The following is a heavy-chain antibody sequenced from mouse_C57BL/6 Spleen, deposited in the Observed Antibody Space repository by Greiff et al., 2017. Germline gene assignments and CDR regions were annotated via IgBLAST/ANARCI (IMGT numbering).Heavy chain of an antibody. CDR2: INPSSGYT. J-gene: IGHJ1*03. CDR3: SRSPYDCDYPWYCDG. D-gene: IGHD2-3*01. V-gene: IGHV1-7*01. Sequence: QVQLQQSGAELAKPGASVKLSCKASGYTFTSYWMHWVKQRPGQGLEWIGYINPSSGYTKYNQKVKDKATLTADKSSSTAYMQLSSLTYEDSAVYYCSRSPYDCDYPWYCDGWGTGTTVTVSS. CDR1: GYTFTSYW.